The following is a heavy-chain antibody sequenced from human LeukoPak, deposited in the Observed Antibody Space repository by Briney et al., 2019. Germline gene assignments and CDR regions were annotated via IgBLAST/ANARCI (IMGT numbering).Heavy chain of an antibody. CDR2: INHSGST. CDR3: ARGRISNPYYYYYGMDV. D-gene: IGHD4-11*01. J-gene: IGHJ6*02. V-gene: IGHV4-34*01. Sequence: PSETLSLTCAVYGGSFSGYYWSWIRQPPGKGLEWIGEINHSGSTNYNPSLKSRVTISVDTSKNQFSLKLSSVTAADTAVYYCARGRISNPYYYYYGMDVWGQGTTVTVSS. CDR1: GGSFSGYY.